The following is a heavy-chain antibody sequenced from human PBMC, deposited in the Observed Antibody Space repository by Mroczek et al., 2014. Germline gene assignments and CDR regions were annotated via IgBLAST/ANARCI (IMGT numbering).Heavy chain of an antibody. V-gene: IGHV4-39*01. J-gene: IGHJ4*02. CDR1: GGSISSSSYY. CDR3: ARLLAPPQDY. D-gene: IGHD3-3*01. Sequence: QVQLVQSGPGLVKPSETLSLTCTVSGGSISSSSYYWGWIRQPPGKGLEWIGSIYYSGSTYYNPSLKSRVTISVDTSKNQFSLKLSSVTAADTAVYYCARLLAPPQDYWGQGTLVTVSS. CDR2: IYYSGST.